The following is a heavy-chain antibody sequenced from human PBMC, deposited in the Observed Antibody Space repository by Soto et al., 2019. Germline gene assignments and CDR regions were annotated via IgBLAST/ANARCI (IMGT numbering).Heavy chain of an antibody. V-gene: IGHV1-3*01. Sequence: VQLVQSGAEVKKPGASVKVSCKASGYTFTSYAMHWVRQAPGQRLEWMGWINADNGNTKYSQKFQGRVTITRDTSASTAYMELSSLRSEDTAVYYCASEYCGGDCYSAARYGMDVWGQGTTVTVSS. CDR3: ASEYCGGDCYSAARYGMDV. D-gene: IGHD2-21*02. J-gene: IGHJ6*02. CDR2: INADNGNT. CDR1: GYTFTSYA.